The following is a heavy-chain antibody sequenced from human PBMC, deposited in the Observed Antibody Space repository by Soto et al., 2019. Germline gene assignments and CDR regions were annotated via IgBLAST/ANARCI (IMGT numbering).Heavy chain of an antibody. CDR1: GGSISSYY. CDR2: IYTSGST. CDR3: ARGLTGSSSWDNWFDP. V-gene: IGHV4-4*07. J-gene: IGHJ5*02. D-gene: IGHD6-13*01. Sequence: QVQLQESGPGLVKPSETLSLTCTVSGGSISSYYWSWIRQPAGKGLEWIGRIYTSGSTNYNPALRSRVTMSVDTSKNQFSLKLSSVTAADAAVYYCARGLTGSSSWDNWFDPWGQGTLVTVSS.